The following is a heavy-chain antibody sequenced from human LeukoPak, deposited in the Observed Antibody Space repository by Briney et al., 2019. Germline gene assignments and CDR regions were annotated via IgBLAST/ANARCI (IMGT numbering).Heavy chain of an antibody. J-gene: IGHJ6*03. CDR2: VSISSSYI. V-gene: IGHV3-21*04. CDR3: ARVEVGYYGSGSYYRDYYYYYMDV. CDR1: GFTFSNYG. D-gene: IGHD3-10*01. Sequence: GGSLRLSCAASGFTFSNYGMNWVRQAPGRGLEWVSSVSISSSYIYYADSVKGRFTISRDNAKNSLYLQMNSLRDEDTAVYYCARVEVGYYGSGSYYRDYYYYYMDVWGKGTTVTVSS.